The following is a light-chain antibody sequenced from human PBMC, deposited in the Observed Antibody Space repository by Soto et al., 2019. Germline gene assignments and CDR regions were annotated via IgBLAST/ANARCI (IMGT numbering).Light chain of an antibody. CDR1: SSDIGGYNS. CDR2: DVT. CDR3: SAYTARSTLV. Sequence: QSALTQSPSASGSPGQSVTISCTGTSSDIGGYNSVSWYQQHPGKAPKVMIYDVTKRPSGVPDRFSGSKSGNTASLTVSALQAEDEADYYCSAYTARSTLVFGGGTKVTVL. V-gene: IGLV2-8*01. J-gene: IGLJ3*02.